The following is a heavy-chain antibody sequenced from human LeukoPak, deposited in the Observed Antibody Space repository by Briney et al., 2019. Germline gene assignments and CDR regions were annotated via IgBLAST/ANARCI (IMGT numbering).Heavy chain of an antibody. Sequence: ASVKVSCKASGYTFTSYGISWVRQAPGQGLAWMGWISAYNGNTNYAQKLQGRVTMTTDTSTSTAYMELRSLRSDDTAVYYCASRYCSSTSCYLRANDAFDIWGQGTMVTVSS. CDR3: ASRYCSSTSCYLRANDAFDI. V-gene: IGHV1-18*01. J-gene: IGHJ3*02. CDR2: ISAYNGNT. D-gene: IGHD2-2*01. CDR1: GYTFTSYG.